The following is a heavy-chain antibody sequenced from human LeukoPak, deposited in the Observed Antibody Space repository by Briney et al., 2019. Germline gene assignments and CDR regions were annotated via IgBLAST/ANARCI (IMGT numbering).Heavy chain of an antibody. CDR2: IYYSGST. V-gene: IGHV4-39*07. D-gene: IGHD1-26*01. J-gene: IGHJ6*03. Sequence: PSETLSLTCTVSGGSISSSSYYWGWIRQPPGKGLDWIGSIYYSGSTYYNPALKSRVTISLDTSKNQFSLKLSSVTAADTAVYYCARATWGYYYHMDVWGKGTTVTVSS. CDR1: GGSISSSSYY. CDR3: ARATWGYYYHMDV.